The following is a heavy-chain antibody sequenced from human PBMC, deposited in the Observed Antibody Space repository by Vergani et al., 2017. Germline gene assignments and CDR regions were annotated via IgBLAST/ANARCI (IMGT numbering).Heavy chain of an antibody. J-gene: IGHJ6*02. Sequence: QVQLVQSGAEVKKPGSSVKVSCKASGGTFSSYTISWVRQAPGQGLEWMGRIIPILGIANYAQKFQGRVTITADKSTSTAYMELSSLSSEDTAVYYCASFIGQVITGTTVADVWGQGTTVTVSS. V-gene: IGHV1-69*02. CDR2: IIPILGIA. CDR1: GGTFSSYT. D-gene: IGHD1-20*01. CDR3: ASFIGQVITGTTVADV.